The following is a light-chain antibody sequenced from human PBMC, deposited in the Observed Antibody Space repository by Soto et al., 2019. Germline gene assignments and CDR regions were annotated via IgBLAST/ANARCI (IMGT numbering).Light chain of an antibody. Sequence: QSALTQPASVSGSPGQSITISCTGTSSDIGAYNFVSWYQQHPGKAPKLMLYDVNIRPSGVSNRFSGSKSGNTASLTISGLQAEDEGDYYCPSWTPRPTMIFGGGTKLPVL. V-gene: IGLV2-14*03. CDR1: SSDIGAYNF. CDR2: DVN. J-gene: IGLJ2*01. CDR3: PSWTPRPTMI.